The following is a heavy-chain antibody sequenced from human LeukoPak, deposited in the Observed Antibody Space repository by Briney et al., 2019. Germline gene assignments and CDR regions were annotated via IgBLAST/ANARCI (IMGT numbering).Heavy chain of an antibody. Sequence: GGSLRLSCAASGFTFSSYSMHWVRQAPGKGLVWFSRINSDGSSTSYADSVKGRFTISRDNAKNTLYLQMHSLRAEDTAVYYCARGGHYDSSGYSGAFDIWGQGTMVTVSS. D-gene: IGHD3-22*01. CDR3: ARGGHYDSSGYSGAFDI. J-gene: IGHJ3*02. V-gene: IGHV3-74*01. CDR1: GFTFSSYS. CDR2: INSDGSST.